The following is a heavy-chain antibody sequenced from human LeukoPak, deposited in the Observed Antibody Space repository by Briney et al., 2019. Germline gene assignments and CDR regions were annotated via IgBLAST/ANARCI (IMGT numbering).Heavy chain of an antibody. J-gene: IGHJ4*02. CDR2: IIPILGIA. D-gene: IGHD3-22*01. CDR3: ARDLLYYDSSGYYQGRNDY. CDR1: GGAFSSYA. Sequence: PVKVSCKASGGAFSSYAISWVRQAPGQGLEWMGRIIPILGIANYAQKFQGRVTITADKSTSTAYMELSSLRSEDTAVYYCARDLLYYDSSGYYQGRNDYWAREPWSPSPQ. V-gene: IGHV1-69*04.